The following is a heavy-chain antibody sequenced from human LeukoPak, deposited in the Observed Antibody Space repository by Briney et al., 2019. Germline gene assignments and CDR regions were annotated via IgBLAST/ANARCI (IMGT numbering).Heavy chain of an antibody. J-gene: IGHJ4*02. V-gene: IGHV3-21*01. CDR3: ARGSGYGKGHDY. CDR2: ISSSSSYI. D-gene: IGHD5-12*01. Sequence: GGSLRLSCAASGLTFSSYSMNWVRQAPGKGLEWVSSISSSSSYIYYADSVKGRFTISRDNAKNSLYLQMNSLRAEDTAVYYCARGSGYGKGHDYWGQGTLVTVSS. CDR1: GLTFSSYS.